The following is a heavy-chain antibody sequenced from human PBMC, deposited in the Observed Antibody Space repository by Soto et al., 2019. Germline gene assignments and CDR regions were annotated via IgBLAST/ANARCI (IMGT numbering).Heavy chain of an antibody. CDR1: GFTFVDYA. V-gene: IGHV3-49*03. CDR2: IRSKAYGGTT. Sequence: PGGSLRLSCTASGFTFVDYAMSWFRQAPGKGLEWVGFIRSKAYGGTTEYAASVKGRFTISRDDSKSIAYLQMNSLKTEDTAVYYCTRTTVTTYWFDPWGQGTLVTV. D-gene: IGHD4-17*01. CDR3: TRTTVTTYWFDP. J-gene: IGHJ5*02.